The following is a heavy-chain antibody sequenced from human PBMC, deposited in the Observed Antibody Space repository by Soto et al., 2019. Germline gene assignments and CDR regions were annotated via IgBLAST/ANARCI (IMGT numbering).Heavy chain of an antibody. D-gene: IGHD6-19*01. V-gene: IGHV3-30*03. CDR3: PRDQGSAFHH. Sequence: QVQLVESGGGVVQPGRSLRLSCAASGYTFSSYGMHWVRQAPGKGLEWVAVISSDGSKKYYVDSVKGRFTISRDDSKNTVYLQMSSLRGEDTAVCYCPRDQGSAFHHWGQGTLVTVSS. CDR2: ISSDGSKK. CDR1: GYTFSSYG. J-gene: IGHJ4*02.